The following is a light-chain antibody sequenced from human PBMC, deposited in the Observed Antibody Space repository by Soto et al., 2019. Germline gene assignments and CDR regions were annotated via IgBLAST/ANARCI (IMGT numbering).Light chain of an antibody. V-gene: IGKV3-20*01. CDR2: GAS. J-gene: IGKJ1*01. CDR3: LQYGSSHRT. Sequence: EIVLTQSPCTPSLSPGERATLSCMASQSVSNNYLTWYQQKPGQAPRLLIYGASSRATGIPDRFSGYGSGTDFPLTISRLEPEDCAVDYCLQYGSSHRTFGQGTKVEIK. CDR1: QSVSNNY.